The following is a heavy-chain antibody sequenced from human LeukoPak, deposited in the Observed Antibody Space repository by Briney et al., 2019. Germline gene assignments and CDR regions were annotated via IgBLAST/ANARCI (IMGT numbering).Heavy chain of an antibody. V-gene: IGHV4-38-2*02. CDR3: ARGGGPDPFDY. D-gene: IGHD3-16*01. CDR2: IYHSGST. CDR1: GYSISSGYY. Sequence: SETLSLTCTVSGYSISSGYYWGWIRQPPGKGLEWIGSIYHSGSTYYNPSLKSRVTISVDTSKNQFSLKLSSVTAADTAVYYCARGGGPDPFDYWGQGTLVTVSS. J-gene: IGHJ4*02.